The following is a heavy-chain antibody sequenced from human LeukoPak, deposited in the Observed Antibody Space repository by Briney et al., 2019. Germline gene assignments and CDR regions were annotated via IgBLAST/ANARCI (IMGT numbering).Heavy chain of an antibody. CDR2: VFYSGGT. D-gene: IGHD6-13*01. CDR3: ARLPEYSSSPFDY. V-gene: IGHV4-59*08. CDR1: GGSITGYY. Sequence: SETLSLTCTVSGGSITGYYWSWIRQPPGKGLEWIGYVFYSGGTLYNPSVNSRVSISVDTSKTQFSLKLTSVTAADTAVYYCARLPEYSSSPFDYWGQGTLVTVSS. J-gene: IGHJ4*02.